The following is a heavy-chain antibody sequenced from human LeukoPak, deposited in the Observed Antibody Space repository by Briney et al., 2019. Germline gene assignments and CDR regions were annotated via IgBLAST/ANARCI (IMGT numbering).Heavy chain of an antibody. CDR3: ARDREGYCSGGSCYTCYFDF. Sequence: PGGSLRLACAASGFPFSSYVIRSVRQAPGKGLGYVSAISSNGGSTYYANSVKGKFIISRDSFKNTLYLHTGNLRAKDMAVDYCARDREGYCSGGSCYTCYFDFWGQGTLVIVSS. CDR2: ISSNGGST. V-gene: IGHV3-64*01. D-gene: IGHD2-15*01. J-gene: IGHJ4*02. CDR1: GFPFSSYV.